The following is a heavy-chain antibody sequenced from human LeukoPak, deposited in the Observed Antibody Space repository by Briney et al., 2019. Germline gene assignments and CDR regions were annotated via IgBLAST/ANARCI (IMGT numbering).Heavy chain of an antibody. CDR2: IKRDGSEK. CDR1: GFTFSAYC. V-gene: IGHV3-7*01. D-gene: IGHD1-26*01. CDR3: ARDLGSSNSYYNWFDP. J-gene: IGHJ5*02. Sequence: GGSLRLSCAASGFTFSAYCMSWVRQAPGKGLEWVANIKRDGSEKYYVDSVEGRFTISRDNAKNSLYLQMNSLRAEDTAVYYCARDLGSSNSYYNWFDPWGQGTLVTVSS.